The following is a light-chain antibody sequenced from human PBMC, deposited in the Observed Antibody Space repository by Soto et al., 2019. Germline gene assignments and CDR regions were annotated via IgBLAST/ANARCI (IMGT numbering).Light chain of an antibody. CDR3: CSDAGVTTFFV. Sequence: QSVLTQPASMSGSPGQSITISCTGTSSDVGSYYPVSWYQQHAGKAPKLIIYEVRKPPSGVSELFAGTKSGNTASLKSAGLHAEDEAEYYGCSDAGVTTFFVFGTGTKLTVL. J-gene: IGLJ1*01. V-gene: IGLV2-23*02. CDR2: EVR. CDR1: SSDVGSYYP.